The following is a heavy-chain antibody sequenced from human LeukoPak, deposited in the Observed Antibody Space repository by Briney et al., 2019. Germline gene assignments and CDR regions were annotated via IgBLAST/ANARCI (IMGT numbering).Heavy chain of an antibody. CDR1: GYALTELS. Sequence: ASVKVSCKVSGYALTELSMHWVRQAPGKGLEWMGGFDPEDGETIYAQKFQGRVTMTEDTSTDTAYMELSSLRSEDTAVYYCATSEYSSSFHYMDVWGKGTTVTVSS. CDR2: FDPEDGET. CDR3: ATSEYSSSFHYMDV. J-gene: IGHJ6*03. V-gene: IGHV1-24*01. D-gene: IGHD6-6*01.